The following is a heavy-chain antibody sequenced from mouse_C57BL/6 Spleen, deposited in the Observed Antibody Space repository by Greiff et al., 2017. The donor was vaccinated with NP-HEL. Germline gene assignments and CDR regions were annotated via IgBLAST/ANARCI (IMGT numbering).Heavy chain of an antibody. D-gene: IGHD1-1*01. J-gene: IGHJ1*03. Sequence: QVQLQQSGAELVKPGASVKMSCKASGYTFTSYWITWVKQRPGQGLEWIGDIYPGSGSTNYNEKFKSKATLTVDTSSSTAYMQLSSLTSEDSAVYYCARDYGSSYGDWYFDVWGTGTTVTVSS. CDR3: ARDYGSSYGDWYFDV. CDR2: IYPGSGST. CDR1: GYTFTSYW. V-gene: IGHV1-55*01.